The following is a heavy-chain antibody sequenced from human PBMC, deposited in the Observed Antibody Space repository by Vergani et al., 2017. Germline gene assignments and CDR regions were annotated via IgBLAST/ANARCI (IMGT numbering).Heavy chain of an antibody. D-gene: IGHD2-2*01. J-gene: IGHJ4*02. V-gene: IGHV4-61*08. CDR1: GGSISSGGYY. Sequence: QVQLQESGPGLVKPSQTLSLTGTVSGGSISSGGYYWSWIRQHPGKGLEWIGYIYYSGSTNHNPSLKSRVTISVDTSKNQFSLKLSSVTAADTAVYYCARAGWYQLSQFDYWGQGTLVTVSS. CDR2: IYYSGST. CDR3: ARAGWYQLSQFDY.